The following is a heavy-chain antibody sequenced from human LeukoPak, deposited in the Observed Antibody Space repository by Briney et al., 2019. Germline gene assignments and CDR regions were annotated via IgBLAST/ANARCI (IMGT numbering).Heavy chain of an antibody. CDR1: GGSISSGGYY. CDR3: ASSTYYDFWSGYYLFDY. CDR2: IYYSGST. D-gene: IGHD3-3*01. J-gene: IGHJ4*02. Sequence: TLSLTCTVSGGSISSGGYYWSWIRQHPGKGLEWIGYIYYSGSTYYNPSLKSRVTISVDTSKNQFSLKLSSVTAADTAVYYCASSTYYDFWSGYYLFDYWGQGTLVTVSS. V-gene: IGHV4-31*03.